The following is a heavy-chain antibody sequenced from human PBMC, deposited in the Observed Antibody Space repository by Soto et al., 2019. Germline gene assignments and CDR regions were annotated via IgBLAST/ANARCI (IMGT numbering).Heavy chain of an antibody. Sequence: QVQLQESGPRLVKPSQTLSLTCTVSGDSISSGDYYWSWIRQSPGKGLEWIGHIYYSGSTYYNPDLKSRVTISVDTSKNQFSLKLSSVTAADTAVYHCARSRYCSSTSCFTLGDYFDSWGQGTLVTVSS. CDR1: GDSISSGDYY. CDR3: ARSRYCSSTSCFTLGDYFDS. V-gene: IGHV4-30-4*01. D-gene: IGHD2-2*01. CDR2: IYYSGST. J-gene: IGHJ4*02.